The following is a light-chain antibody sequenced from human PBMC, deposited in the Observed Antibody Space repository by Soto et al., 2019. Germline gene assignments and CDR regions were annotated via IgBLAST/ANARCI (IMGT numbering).Light chain of an antibody. Sequence: QSVLTQPPSASGTPGHRVTISCSGSDSNIGSNGVNWYQHLPGMAPKLLTHSNDHRPSGVADRFSGSKSGTSASLAISGLQSEDEADYYCAAWDDILNGWVFGGGTKVTVL. V-gene: IGLV1-44*01. CDR1: DSNIGSNG. CDR3: AAWDDILNGWV. CDR2: SND. J-gene: IGLJ3*02.